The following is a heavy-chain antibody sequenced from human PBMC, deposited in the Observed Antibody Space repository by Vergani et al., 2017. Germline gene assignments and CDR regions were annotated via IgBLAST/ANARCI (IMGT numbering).Heavy chain of an antibody. CDR2: INPNSGGT. V-gene: IGHV1-2*02. J-gene: IGHJ6*02. D-gene: IGHD1-26*01. CDR3: ASLPWELLHYYGMDV. CDR1: GYTFTSYD. Sequence: QVQLVQSGAEVKKPGASVKVSCKASGYTFTSYDINWVRQATGQGLEWMGWINPNSGGTNYAQKFQGRVTMTRDTSISTAYMELSRLRSDGTAVYYCASLPWELLHYYGMDVWGQGTTVTVSS.